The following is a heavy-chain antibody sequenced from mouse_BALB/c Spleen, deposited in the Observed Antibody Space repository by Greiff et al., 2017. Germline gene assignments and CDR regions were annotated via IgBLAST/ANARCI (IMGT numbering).Heavy chain of an antibody. CDR2: ISSGGST. CDR1: GFTFSSYA. V-gene: IGHV5-6-5*01. CDR3: ARREVHYYGPWFAY. D-gene: IGHD1-2*01. Sequence: EVQLQQSGGGLVKPGGSLKLSCAASGFTFSSYAMSWVRQTPEKRLEWVASISSGGSTYYPDSVKGRFTISRDNARNILYLQMSSLRSEDTAMYYCARREVHYYGPWFAYWGQGTLVTVSA. J-gene: IGHJ3*01.